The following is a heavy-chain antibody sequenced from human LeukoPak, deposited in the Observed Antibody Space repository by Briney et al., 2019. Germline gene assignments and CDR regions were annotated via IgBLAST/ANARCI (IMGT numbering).Heavy chain of an antibody. Sequence: PGGSLRLSCAASGFTVSSNYMSWVRQAPGKGLEWVSVIYSGGSTYYADSVKGRFTISRDNSKNTLYLQMNSLRAEDTAVYYCARASRSSKFQGDYWGQGTLVTVSS. CDR1: GFTVSSNY. CDR2: IYSGGST. J-gene: IGHJ4*02. D-gene: IGHD3-10*01. CDR3: ARASRSSKFQGDY. V-gene: IGHV3-53*01.